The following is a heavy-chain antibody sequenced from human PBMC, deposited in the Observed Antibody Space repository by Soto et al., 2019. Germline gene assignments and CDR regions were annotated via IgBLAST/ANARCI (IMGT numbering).Heavy chain of an antibody. Sequence: GGSLRLSCAASKFTFSNYAMSWVRQAPGKGLEWVSAISGSGGSTYYADSVKGRFTISRDNSKNTLYLQMNSLRAGDTAVYYCAKNGYYYDISAYYDYWGQGTLVTVS. CDR3: AKNGYYYDISAYYDY. CDR2: ISGSGGST. D-gene: IGHD3-22*01. J-gene: IGHJ4*02. CDR1: KFTFSNYA. V-gene: IGHV3-23*01.